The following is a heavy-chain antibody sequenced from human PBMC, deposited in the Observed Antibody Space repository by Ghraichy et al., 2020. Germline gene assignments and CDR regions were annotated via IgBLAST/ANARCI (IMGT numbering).Heavy chain of an antibody. Sequence: GGSLRLSCAASGFTFSSYSMNWVRQAPGKGLEWVSSIISSSSYIYYADSVKGRFTISRDNAKNSLYLQMNSLRAEDTAVYYCARYWGNEGIDYWGQGTLVTVSS. CDR2: IISSSSYI. CDR1: GFTFSSYS. J-gene: IGHJ4*02. D-gene: IGHD7-27*01. CDR3: ARYWGNEGIDY. V-gene: IGHV3-21*01.